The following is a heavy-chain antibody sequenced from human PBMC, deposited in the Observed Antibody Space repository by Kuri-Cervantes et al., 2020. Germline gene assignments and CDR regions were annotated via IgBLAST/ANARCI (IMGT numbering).Heavy chain of an antibody. V-gene: IGHV4-59*08. CDR3: ARGLGYYYGYFDY. J-gene: IGHJ4*02. CDR2: IYYSGST. D-gene: IGHD3-22*01. Sequence: SETLSLTCTVSGGSISSYYWSWIRRPPGKGLEWIGYIYYSGSTNYNPSLKSRVTISVDTSKNQFSLKLSSVTAADTAVYYCARGLGYYYGYFDYWGQGTLVTVS. CDR1: GGSISSYY.